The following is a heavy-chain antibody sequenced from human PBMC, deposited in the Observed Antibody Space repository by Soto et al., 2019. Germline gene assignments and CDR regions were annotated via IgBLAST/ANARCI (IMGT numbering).Heavy chain of an antibody. J-gene: IGHJ6*02. D-gene: IGHD2-15*01. CDR2: ISAYNGNT. CDR1: GYTFTSYG. V-gene: IGHV1-18*01. Sequence: QVQLVQSGAEVKKPGASVKVSCKASGYTFTSYGSSWVRQAPGQGLEWMGWISAYNGNTNYAQELQGRVTMTTDTSTSTAYMELRSLRSDDTAVYYCAREDIVVVVAAEDYYYYGMDVWGQGTTVTVSS. CDR3: AREDIVVVVAAEDYYYYGMDV.